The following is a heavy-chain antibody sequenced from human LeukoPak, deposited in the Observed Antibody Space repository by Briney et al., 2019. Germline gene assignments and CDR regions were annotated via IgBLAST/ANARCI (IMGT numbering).Heavy chain of an antibody. CDR2: ISAYNGNT. CDR3: ARERDYDILTGYYGYYYGMDV. D-gene: IGHD3-9*01. J-gene: IGHJ6*04. Sequence: GASVKVSCKPSGYTFTSYGISWVRQAPGQGLEWMGWISAYNGNTNYAQKLQGRVTMTTDTSTSTAYMELRSLRSDDTAVYYCARERDYDILTGYYGYYYGMDVWGKGTTVTVSS. CDR1: GYTFTSYG. V-gene: IGHV1-18*04.